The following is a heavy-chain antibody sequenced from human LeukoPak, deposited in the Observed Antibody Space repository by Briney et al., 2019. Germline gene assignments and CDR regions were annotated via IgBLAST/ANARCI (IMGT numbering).Heavy chain of an antibody. V-gene: IGHV3-23*01. CDR2: ISGSGGST. Sequence: GGSLRLSCAASGFTYSSYAMSWVRQAPGKGLEWVSAISGSGGSTYYADSVKGRFTISRDNSKNTLYLQMNSLRAEDTAVYYCASTALASWHLDYWGQGTLVTVSS. J-gene: IGHJ4*02. CDR1: GFTYSSYA. CDR3: ASTALASWHLDY. D-gene: IGHD2-15*01.